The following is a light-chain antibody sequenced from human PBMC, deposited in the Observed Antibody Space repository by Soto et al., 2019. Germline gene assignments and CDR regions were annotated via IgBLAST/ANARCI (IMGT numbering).Light chain of an antibody. CDR1: SSDVGSNY. CDR3: GTWDSSLSADV. J-gene: IGLJ1*01. CDR2: ETN. V-gene: IGLV1-51*02. Sequence: QSVLTQPPSVSAAPGQTVTISCSGSSSDVGSNYVCWYQQFSGSAPKLLIYETNKRSSGIPDRFSGSKSGASATLAITGLQTGDEADYYCGTWDSSLSADVFGTGNKLTVL.